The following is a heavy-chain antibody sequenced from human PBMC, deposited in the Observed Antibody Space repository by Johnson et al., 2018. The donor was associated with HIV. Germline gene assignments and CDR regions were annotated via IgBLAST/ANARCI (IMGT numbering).Heavy chain of an antibody. CDR1: GFTFSSYA. D-gene: IGHD3-16*01. V-gene: IGHV3-30-3*01. J-gene: IGHJ3*02. CDR3: ARGALGDWVDAFDI. Sequence: VQLVESGGGVVQPGGSLRLSCAASGFTFSSYAFHWVRQAPGKGLEWVAVISYDGINKYYADSVKGRFTISRDNSKNTLYLQMHSLRAEDTAVYYCARGALGDWVDAFDIWGQGTMVTVSS. CDR2: ISYDGINK.